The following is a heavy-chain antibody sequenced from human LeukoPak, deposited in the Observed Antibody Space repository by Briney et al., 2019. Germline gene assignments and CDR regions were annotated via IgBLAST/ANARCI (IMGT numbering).Heavy chain of an antibody. Sequence: GGSLRLSCAASGFTFSSYGMHWVRQAPGKGLEWVAVIWYDGSNKYYVDSVKGRFTISRDNTKNTLYLQMNSLRAEDTAVYYCARGTSRIAAAGYIDYWGQGTLVTVSS. CDR1: GFTFSSYG. J-gene: IGHJ4*02. CDR3: ARGTSRIAAAGYIDY. D-gene: IGHD6-13*01. V-gene: IGHV3-33*01. CDR2: IWYDGSNK.